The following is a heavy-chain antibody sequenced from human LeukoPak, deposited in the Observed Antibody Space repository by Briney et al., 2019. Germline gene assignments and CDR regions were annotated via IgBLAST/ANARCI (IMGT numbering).Heavy chain of an antibody. J-gene: IGHJ4*02. CDR2: ISYDGSNK. V-gene: IGHV3-30-3*01. D-gene: IGHD1-26*01. CDR1: GFTFSSYA. CDR3: AREWDASGSSLAS. Sequence: GGSLRLSCAASGFTFSSYAMHWVRQAPGKGLEWVAVISYDGSNKYYADSVKGRFTISRDNSKNTLYLQMNSLRAEDTAAYYCAREWDASGSSLASWGQGTLVTVSS.